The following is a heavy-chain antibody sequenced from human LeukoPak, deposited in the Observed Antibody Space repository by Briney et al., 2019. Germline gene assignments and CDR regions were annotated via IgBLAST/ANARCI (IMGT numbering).Heavy chain of an antibody. CDR2: ISYDGSEK. J-gene: IGHJ4*02. V-gene: IGHV3-30*03. CDR1: GFTFRNYG. D-gene: IGHD1-26*01. Sequence: GMSPRLSCAASGFTFRNYGMHWVRQVPGKGLEWVAVISYDGSEKYYTDSVKGRFTISRDNSKNTLYLQMDSLRAEDTAVYYCARDLSGTYTVDYWGQGTLVTVSS. CDR3: ARDLSGTYTVDY.